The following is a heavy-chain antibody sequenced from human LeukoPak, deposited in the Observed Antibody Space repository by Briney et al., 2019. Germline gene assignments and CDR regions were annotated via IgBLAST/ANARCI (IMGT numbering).Heavy chain of an antibody. CDR3: AKRTLGGEYWSGGSCFSDLFDP. J-gene: IGHJ5*02. D-gene: IGHD2-15*01. CDR1: DGSISSYF. V-gene: IGHV4-59*08. CDR2: IYYSGST. Sequence: SETLSLTCTVSDGSISSYFWSWIRQPPGKGLEWIGYIYYSGSTYYNPSLKSRVTISVDTSKYQFSLKLSSVTAADTAVYYCAKRTLGGEYWSGGSCFSDLFDPWGQGTLVTVSS.